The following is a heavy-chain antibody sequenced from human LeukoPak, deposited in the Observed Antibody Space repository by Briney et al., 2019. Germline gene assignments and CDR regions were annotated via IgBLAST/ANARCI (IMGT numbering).Heavy chain of an antibody. CDR2: INHSGST. CDR1: GGSFSGYY. J-gene: IGHJ4*02. CDR3: ARVKGVVTAILDY. Sequence: SETLSLTCAVYGGSFSGYYWSWIRQPPGKGLEWIGEINHSGSTNYNPSLKSRVTFSVVTSKNQFSLKLISVTAADTAVYYCARVKGVVTAILDYWGQGTLVTVSS. D-gene: IGHD2-21*02. V-gene: IGHV4-34*01.